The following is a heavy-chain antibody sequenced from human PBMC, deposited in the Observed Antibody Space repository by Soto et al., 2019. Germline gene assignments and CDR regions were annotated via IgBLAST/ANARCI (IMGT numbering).Heavy chain of an antibody. V-gene: IGHV3-7*01. CDR2: MNPDGGWT. CDR3: ASDPSFGALDY. D-gene: IGHD3-10*01. J-gene: IGHJ4*02. Sequence: PGGSLRLSCAASEFTFSNSWMAWVRQAPGKGLEWVGGMNPDGGWTYYVDSVRGRFTVSRDNAKNSLYLQMNSLRAEDTAVYYCASDPSFGALDYWGLGTLVTVSS. CDR1: EFTFSNSW.